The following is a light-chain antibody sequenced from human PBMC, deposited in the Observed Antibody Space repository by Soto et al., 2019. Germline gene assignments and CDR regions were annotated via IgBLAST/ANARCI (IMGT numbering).Light chain of an antibody. CDR3: QQYGSSPRT. J-gene: IGKJ1*01. CDR2: GAS. V-gene: IGKV3-20*01. Sequence: EIVLTQSPGTLSLSPGGRATLSCRASQSVSSSYLAWYQQKPGQAPRLLIYGASSRATGIPDRFSGNGYGTDFTLSISILEPEDFAVYYCQQYGSSPRTFGQGTKVDIK. CDR1: QSVSSSY.